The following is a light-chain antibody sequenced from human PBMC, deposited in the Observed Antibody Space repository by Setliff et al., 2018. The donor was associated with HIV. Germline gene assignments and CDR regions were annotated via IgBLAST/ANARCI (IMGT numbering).Light chain of an antibody. Sequence: QSALTQPASVSGSPGQSITISCTGTSSDVGSYNLVSWYQHHPGKAPKLMIYEVSKWPSGVSNRFSGSKSGNTASLTISGLQAEDETDYYCQSYDNRLSEEVFGTGTKV. CDR2: EVS. CDR1: SSDVGSYNL. V-gene: IGLV2-23*02. CDR3: QSYDNRLSEEV. J-gene: IGLJ1*01.